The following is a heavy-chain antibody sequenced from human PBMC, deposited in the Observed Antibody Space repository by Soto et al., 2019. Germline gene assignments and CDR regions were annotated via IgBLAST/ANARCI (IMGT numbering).Heavy chain of an antibody. CDR2: IYHSGST. J-gene: IGHJ5*02. V-gene: IGHV4-30-2*01. D-gene: IGHD2-2*01. Sequence: PSETLSLTCAVSGGSISSGGYSWSWIRQPPGKGLEWIGYIYHSGSTYYNPSLKSRVTISVDRSKNQFSLKLSSVTAADTAVYYCARGIWDIVLVPAARLGSCWFDPWGQGTLVTVSS. CDR1: GGSISSGGYS. CDR3: ARGIWDIVLVPAARLGSCWFDP.